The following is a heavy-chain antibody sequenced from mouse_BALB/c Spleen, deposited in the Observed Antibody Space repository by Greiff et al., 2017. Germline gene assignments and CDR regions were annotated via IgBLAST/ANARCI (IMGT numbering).Heavy chain of an antibody. Sequence: EAQGVESGGGLVQPGGSRKLSCAASGFTFSSFGMHWVRQAPEKGLEWVAYISSGSSTIYYADTVKGRFTISRDNPKNTLYLQMSSLKSEDTAMYYCTREWDDGYFWFAYWGQGTLVTVSA. CDR1: GFTFSSFG. CDR3: TREWDDGYFWFAY. CDR2: ISSGSSTI. V-gene: IGHV5-17*02. J-gene: IGHJ3*01. D-gene: IGHD2-3*01.